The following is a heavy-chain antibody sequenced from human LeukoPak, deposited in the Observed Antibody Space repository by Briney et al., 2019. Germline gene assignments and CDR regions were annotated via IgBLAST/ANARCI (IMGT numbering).Heavy chain of an antibody. CDR3: ARATNSFYDSSGYYYALTYYYGMDV. V-gene: IGHV3-7*01. Sequence: PGGSLRLSCAASGFTFSSYWMSWVRQAPGKGLEWVANIKQDGSEEYYVDSVKGRFTISRDNAKNSLYLQMNSLRAEDTAVYYCARATNSFYDSSGYYYALTYYYGMDVWGQGTTVTVSS. CDR2: IKQDGSEE. J-gene: IGHJ6*02. CDR1: GFTFSSYW. D-gene: IGHD3-22*01.